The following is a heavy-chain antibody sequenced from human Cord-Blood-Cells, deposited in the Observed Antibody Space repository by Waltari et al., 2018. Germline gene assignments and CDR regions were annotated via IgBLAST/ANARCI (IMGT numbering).Heavy chain of an antibody. CDR3: ARSAGYSSSWYYFDY. CDR2: IYYSGST. Sequence: QVQLQESGPGLVKPSETLSLTCTVAGGSISSYYLSCIRQPPGKGLEWIGYIYYSGSTNYNPSLKSRVTISVDTSKNQFSLKLSSVTAADTAVYYCARSAGYSSSWYYFDYWGQGTLVTVSS. CDR1: GGSISSYY. V-gene: IGHV4-59*08. J-gene: IGHJ4*02. D-gene: IGHD6-13*01.